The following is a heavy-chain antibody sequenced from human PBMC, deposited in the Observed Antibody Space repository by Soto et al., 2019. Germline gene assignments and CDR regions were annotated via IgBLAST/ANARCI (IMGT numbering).Heavy chain of an antibody. CDR1: GGTFSSYA. D-gene: IGHD3-22*01. V-gene: IGHV1-69*13. CDR2: IIPIFGTA. Sequence: ASVKVSCKASGGTFSSYAISWVRQAPGQGLEWMGGIIPIFGTANYAQEFQGRVTITADESTSTAYMELSSLRSEDTAVYYCAREGGAYYYDSSGYYYVSNWFDPWGQGTLVTVSS. CDR3: AREGGAYYYDSSGYYYVSNWFDP. J-gene: IGHJ5*02.